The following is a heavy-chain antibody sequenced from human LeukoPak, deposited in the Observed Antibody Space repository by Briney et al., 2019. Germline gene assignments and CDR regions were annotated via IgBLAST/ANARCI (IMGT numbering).Heavy chain of an antibody. D-gene: IGHD2-2*02. Sequence: SETLSLTCTVSGGSISSYYWSWIRQPPGKGLEWIGYIYYSGSTNYNPSLKGRVTISVDTPKNQFSLKLSSVTAADTAVYYCARDKPGQYCSSTSCYTFDAFDIWGQGTMVTVSS. CDR3: ARDKPGQYCSSTSCYTFDAFDI. J-gene: IGHJ3*02. CDR2: IYYSGST. CDR1: GGSISSYY. V-gene: IGHV4-59*01.